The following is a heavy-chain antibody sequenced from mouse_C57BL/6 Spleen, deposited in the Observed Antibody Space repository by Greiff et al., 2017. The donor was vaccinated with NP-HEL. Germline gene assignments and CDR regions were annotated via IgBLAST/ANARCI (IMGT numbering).Heavy chain of an antibody. CDR2: ISSGSSTI. V-gene: IGHV5-17*01. Sequence: EVKLMESGGGLVKPGGSLKLSCAASGFTFSDFGMHWVRQAPEKGLEWVAYISSGSSTIYYADTVKGRFTISRVNAKNTLFLQMTSLRSEDTAMYYCARKDYYGSSYAMDYWGQGTSVTVSS. CDR3: ARKDYYGSSYAMDY. CDR1: GFTFSDFG. D-gene: IGHD1-1*01. J-gene: IGHJ4*01.